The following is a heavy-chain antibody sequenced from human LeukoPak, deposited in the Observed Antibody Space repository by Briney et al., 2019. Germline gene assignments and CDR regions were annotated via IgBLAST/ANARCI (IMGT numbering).Heavy chain of an antibody. CDR2: IGGSGGST. Sequence: GGSLRLSCAASGFTFSSYWMSWVRQAPGKGLEWVSAIGGSGGSTYYADSVKGRFTISRDNSKNTLYLQMNSLRAEDTAVYYCAKEQGYSYGPFGYWGQGTPVTVSS. J-gene: IGHJ4*02. D-gene: IGHD5-18*01. CDR3: AKEQGYSYGPFGY. V-gene: IGHV3-23*01. CDR1: GFTFSSYW.